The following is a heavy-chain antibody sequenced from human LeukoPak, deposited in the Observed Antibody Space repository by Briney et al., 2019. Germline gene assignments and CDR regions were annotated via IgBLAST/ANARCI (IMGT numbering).Heavy chain of an antibody. D-gene: IGHD4-17*01. Sequence: PSETLSLTCTVSGGSISSYYWSWIRQPPGKGLDWIGYIYYSGSTNYNPSLKSRVTISVDTSKNQFSLKLSSVTAADTAVYYCARRKSTVTTLGYYYYYMDVWGKGTTVTISS. CDR3: ARRKSTVTTLGYYYYYMDV. CDR2: IYYSGST. V-gene: IGHV4-59*01. J-gene: IGHJ6*03. CDR1: GGSISSYY.